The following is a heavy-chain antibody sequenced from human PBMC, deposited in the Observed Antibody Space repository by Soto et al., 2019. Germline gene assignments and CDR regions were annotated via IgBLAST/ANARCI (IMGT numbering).Heavy chain of an antibody. CDR3: AMLGGWSGGSSGIHV. Sequence: EVQLVESGGGLVQPGGSLRLSCAASGLIFSDYHMDWVRQAAGKGLEWVGRIRRKANSYTTEYAASVKGRFTISRDDSKNSLYLHMNSLKSDDQAAYYSAMLGGWSGGSSGIHVWGQGTTVIVSS. J-gene: IGHJ6*02. CDR2: IRRKANSYTT. V-gene: IGHV3-72*01. D-gene: IGHD6-19*01. CDR1: GLIFSDYH.